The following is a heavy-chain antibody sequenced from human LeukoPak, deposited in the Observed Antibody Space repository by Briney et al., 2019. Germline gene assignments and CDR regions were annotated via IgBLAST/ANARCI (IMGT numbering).Heavy chain of an antibody. CDR2: ISGSGGST. V-gene: IGHV3-23*01. CDR1: GFTFSSYA. CDR3: AKELTAAAGFYYYYGMDV. D-gene: IGHD6-13*01. Sequence: GGSLRLSCAASGFTFSSYAMSWVRQAPGKGLEWVSAISGSGGSTYYADSVKGRFTISRDNSKNTLYLQMNSLRAEDTAVYYCAKELTAAAGFYYYYGMDVWGQGTTVTVSS. J-gene: IGHJ6*02.